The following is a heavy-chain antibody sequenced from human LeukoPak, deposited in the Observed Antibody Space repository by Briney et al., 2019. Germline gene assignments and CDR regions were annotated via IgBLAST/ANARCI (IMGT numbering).Heavy chain of an antibody. Sequence: GGSLRLSCAASGFTFSSYGMHWVRQAPGKGLEWVAVISYDGSNKYYADSVKGRFTISGDNSKNTLYLQMNSLRAEDTAVYYCAKGRGSKWFGEYVFDYWGQGTLVTVSS. CDR3: AKGRGSKWFGEYVFDY. J-gene: IGHJ4*02. D-gene: IGHD3-10*01. CDR1: GFTFSSYG. CDR2: ISYDGSNK. V-gene: IGHV3-30*18.